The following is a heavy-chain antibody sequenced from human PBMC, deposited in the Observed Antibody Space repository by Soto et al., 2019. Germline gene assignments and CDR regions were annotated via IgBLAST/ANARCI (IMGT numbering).Heavy chain of an antibody. J-gene: IGHJ4*02. CDR1: GFTFSSYS. Sequence: GGSLRLSCAASGFTFSSYSMNWVRQAPGKGLEWVSSISSSSSYIYYADSVKGRFTISRDNAKNSLYLQMNSLRAEDPAVYYWATRPYDILTGPIDYWGQGTLVTVSS. CDR2: ISSSSSYI. D-gene: IGHD3-9*01. CDR3: ATRPYDILTGPIDY. V-gene: IGHV3-21*01.